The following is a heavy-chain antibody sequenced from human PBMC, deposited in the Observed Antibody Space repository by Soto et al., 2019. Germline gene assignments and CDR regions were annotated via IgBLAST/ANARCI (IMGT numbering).Heavy chain of an antibody. D-gene: IGHD4-17*01. CDR2: MNPNSGNT. CDR1: GYTFTSYD. CDR3: ARVHTVTTYFDV. J-gene: IGHJ2*01. V-gene: IGHV1-8*01. Sequence: QVQLVQSGAEVKKPGASVKVSCKASGYTFTSYDINWVRQATGQGLEWMGWMNPNSGNTGSAQRFQGRLTMTRNTSINTAYMELTSLTSEDAAVYFCARVHTVTTYFDVWVRGTLVTVSS.